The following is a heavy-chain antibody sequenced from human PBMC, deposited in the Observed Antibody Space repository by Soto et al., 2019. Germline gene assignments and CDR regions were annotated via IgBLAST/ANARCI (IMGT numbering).Heavy chain of an antibody. CDR3: ARVFSSGSGWMYYFDF. J-gene: IGHJ4*02. D-gene: IGHD6-25*01. CDR2: IYYTGAT. CDR1: SGSISTGNW. V-gene: IGHV4-4*02. Sequence: QVELQESGPRVVQSSGTLSLTCEVSSGSISTGNWWSWVRQPPGKGLEWIGEIYYTGATNYNPSLKSRVTMTIDKSKDQFSLILTSATAADTAVYYCARVFSSGSGWMYYFDFWGQGILVSVSS.